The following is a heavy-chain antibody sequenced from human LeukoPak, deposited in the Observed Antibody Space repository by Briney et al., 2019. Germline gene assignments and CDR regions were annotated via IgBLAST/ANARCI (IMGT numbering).Heavy chain of an antibody. CDR3: AKDSETMVRGVIIPYFDY. J-gene: IGHJ4*02. D-gene: IGHD3-10*01. V-gene: IGHV3-23*01. Sequence: GGSLRLSCAASGFTFSSYAMSWVRQAPGKGLEWVSAISGSGGSTYYADSVKGRFTISRDNSKNMLYLQMNSLRAEDTAVYYCAKDSETMVRGVIIPYFDYWGQGTLVTVSS. CDR1: GFTFSSYA. CDR2: ISGSGGST.